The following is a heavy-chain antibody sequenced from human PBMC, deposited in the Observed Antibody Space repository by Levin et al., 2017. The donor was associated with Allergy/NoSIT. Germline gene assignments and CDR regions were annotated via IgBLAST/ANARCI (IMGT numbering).Heavy chain of an antibody. Sequence: GESLKISCAASGFTFSSYAMSWVRQAPGKGLEWVSAISGSGGSTYYADSVKGRFTISRDNSKNTLYLQMNSLRAEDTAVYYCAKVASGSGSYEWYFDYWGQGTLVTVSS. CDR3: AKVASGSGSYEWYFDY. CDR2: ISGSGGST. V-gene: IGHV3-23*01. D-gene: IGHD3-10*01. J-gene: IGHJ4*02. CDR1: GFTFSSYA.